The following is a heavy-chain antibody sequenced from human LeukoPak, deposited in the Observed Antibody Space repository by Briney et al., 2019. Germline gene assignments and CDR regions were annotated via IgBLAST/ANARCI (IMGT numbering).Heavy chain of an antibody. D-gene: IGHD2-2*01. CDR1: GFTFGVYY. CDR2: ISPTGDII. CDR3: ARDSGDPSSVVPAASFDY. Sequence: GGSLRLSCAASGFTFGVYYMTWIRQAPGRGLEPLSFISPTGDIIKYVDSVKGRFTISRDNAKSSMYLEMNSLRAEDTAVYYCARDSGDPSSVVPAASFDYWGQGTLVTVSS. V-gene: IGHV3-11*04. J-gene: IGHJ4*02.